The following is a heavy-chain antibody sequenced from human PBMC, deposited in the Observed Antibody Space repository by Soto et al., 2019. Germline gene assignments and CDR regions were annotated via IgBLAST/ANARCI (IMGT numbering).Heavy chain of an antibody. Sequence: ASVKVSCKASGYTFTSYGRSWVRQAPGQGLEWMGWISAYNGNTNYAQKLQGRVTMTTDTSTSTAYMELRSLRADDTAVYYCAKDRSGGYYRLIASFMDYWGQGTLVTVSS. CDR2: ISAYNGNT. D-gene: IGHD1-26*01. CDR1: GYTFTSYG. J-gene: IGHJ4*02. V-gene: IGHV1-18*01. CDR3: AKDRSGGYYRLIASFMDY.